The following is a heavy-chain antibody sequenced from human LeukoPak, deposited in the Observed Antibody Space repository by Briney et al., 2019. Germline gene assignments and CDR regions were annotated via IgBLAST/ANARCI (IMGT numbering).Heavy chain of an antibody. CDR3: AKRFSSGWRYAFDI. Sequence: PGGSLRLSYAASGFTFSSYAMSWVRQAPGKGLEWISAISDSGGSTYYADSVKGRFTISRDNSKNTLFLQMNSLEAEDTAIYYCAKRFSSGWRYAFDIWGQGTMVTVSS. J-gene: IGHJ3*02. D-gene: IGHD6-19*01. CDR1: GFTFSSYA. V-gene: IGHV3-23*01. CDR2: ISDSGGST.